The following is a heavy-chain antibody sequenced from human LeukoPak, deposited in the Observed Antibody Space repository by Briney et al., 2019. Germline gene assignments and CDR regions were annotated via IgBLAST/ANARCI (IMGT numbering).Heavy chain of an antibody. CDR2: IYYSGST. CDR3: ASREMASPEYAFDI. D-gene: IGHD5-24*01. CDR1: GGSISSGDYY. Sequence: PSETLSLTCTVSGGSISSGDYYGSWIRQPPGKGLEWIGYIYYSGSTYYNPSLKSRVTISVDTSKNQFSLKLSSVTAADTAVYYCASREMASPEYAFDIWGQGTMVTVSS. V-gene: IGHV4-30-4*01. J-gene: IGHJ3*02.